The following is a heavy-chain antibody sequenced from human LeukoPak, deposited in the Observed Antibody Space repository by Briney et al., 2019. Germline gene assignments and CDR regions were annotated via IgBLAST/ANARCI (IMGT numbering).Heavy chain of an antibody. CDR1: AFTYRNFA. CDR2: ISGSGGET. D-gene: IGHD3-16*02. Sequence: PGGSLSLTCVASAFTYRNFAMGGVRQAPGKGLEWVSGISGSGGETYYTDSVKGRFLIPRDNSKSTLYLQMNSLRAEDTAIYYCAKVTYDYLWVRYRYTPPVNYWAQGTLVTVSS. CDR3: AKVTYDYLWVRYRYTPPVNY. V-gene: IGHV3-23*01. J-gene: IGHJ4*02.